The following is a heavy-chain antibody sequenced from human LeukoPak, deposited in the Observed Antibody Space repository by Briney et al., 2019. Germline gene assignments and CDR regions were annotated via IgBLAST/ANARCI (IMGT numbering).Heavy chain of an antibody. CDR3: ARGAGPLFDP. V-gene: IGHV3-11*01. J-gene: IGHJ5*02. Sequence: PGGSLRLSCAASGFTFSDYYMSWIRRAPGRGREWIAYITNSGDTKHYADSVKGRFIISRDNAKNSLYLQTDSLRADDTAVYYCARGAGPLFDPWGQGTLVTVSS. CDR1: GFTFSDYY. CDR2: ITNSGDTK.